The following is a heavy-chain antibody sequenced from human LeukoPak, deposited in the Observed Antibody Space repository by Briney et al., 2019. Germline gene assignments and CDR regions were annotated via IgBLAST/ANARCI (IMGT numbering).Heavy chain of an antibody. CDR2: IYYSGST. D-gene: IGHD3-10*01. V-gene: IGHV4-59*01. CDR3: ARVWFGEFYNWFDP. CDR1: GGSISSYY. Sequence: SETLSLTCTVSGGSISSYYWSWIRQPPGKGLEWIGYIYYSGSTNYNPSLKSRVTISVDTSKNQFSLKLSSVTAADTAVYCCARVWFGEFYNWFDPWGQGTLVTVSS. J-gene: IGHJ5*02.